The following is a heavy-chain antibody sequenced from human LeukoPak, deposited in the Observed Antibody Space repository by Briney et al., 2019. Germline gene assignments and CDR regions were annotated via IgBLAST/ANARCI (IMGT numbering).Heavy chain of an antibody. J-gene: IGHJ4*02. V-gene: IGHV3-23*01. CDR1: GFTFSSYA. Sequence: PGGSLRLSCAAAGFTFSSYAMSWVRQAPGKGLEWVSGISGSGGSTYYADSVKGRFTISRDNSKNTLYLQMNSLRAEDTAVYYCAKDRLGYCSGGHCSTNVLFDYWGQGTLVTVSS. CDR3: AKDRLGYCSGGHCSTNVLFDY. CDR2: ISGSGGST. D-gene: IGHD2-15*01.